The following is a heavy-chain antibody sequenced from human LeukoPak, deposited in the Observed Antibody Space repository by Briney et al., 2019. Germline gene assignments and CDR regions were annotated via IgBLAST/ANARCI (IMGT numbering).Heavy chain of an antibody. J-gene: IGHJ5*02. CDR2: IRGYNGNT. Sequence: ASVKVSCKASGYTFTSYGISWVRQAPGQGLEWMGWIRGYNGNTNYAQKFQGRVTMTTDTSTSTAYMELRSLRSDDTAVYYCARGRDYDILTGYCPWGQGALVTVSS. D-gene: IGHD3-9*01. V-gene: IGHV1-18*01. CDR1: GYTFTSYG. CDR3: ARGRDYDILTGYCP.